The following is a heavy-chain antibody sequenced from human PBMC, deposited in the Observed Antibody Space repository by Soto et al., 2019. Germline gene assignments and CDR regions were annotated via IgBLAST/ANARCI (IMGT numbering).Heavy chain of an antibody. CDR1: GFTFSSYS. CDR3: ARDEGSSKHFDY. D-gene: IGHD2-2*01. V-gene: IGHV3-21*01. CDR2: ISSSSSYI. J-gene: IGHJ4*02. Sequence: EVQLVESEGGLVKPGGSLRLSCAASGFTFSSYSMNWVRQAPGKGLEWVSSISSSSSYIYYADSVKGRFTISRDNAKNSLYLQMNSLRAEDTAVYYCARDEGSSKHFDYWGQGTLVTVSS.